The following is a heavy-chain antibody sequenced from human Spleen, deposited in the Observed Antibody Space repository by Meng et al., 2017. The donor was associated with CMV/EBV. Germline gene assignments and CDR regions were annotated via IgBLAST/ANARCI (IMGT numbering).Heavy chain of an antibody. V-gene: IGHV1-2*02. CDR3: ARAPIAAAGTGLRGMDV. CDR2: IIGNSGGT. CDR1: TFTGYY. D-gene: IGHD6-13*01. J-gene: IGHJ6*02. Sequence: TFTGYYFHWVRQAPGQGLEWMGWIIGNSGGTNYAQKFKGRITMTRDPSTNTAYMELSRLRSDDTAVYYCARAPIAAAGTGLRGMDVWGQGTTVTVSS.